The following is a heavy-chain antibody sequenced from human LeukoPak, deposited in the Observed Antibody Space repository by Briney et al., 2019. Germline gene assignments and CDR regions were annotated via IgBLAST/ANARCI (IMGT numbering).Heavy chain of an antibody. CDR3: ARDRKAYYYDSSGYYFDS. V-gene: IGHV4-61*02. D-gene: IGHD3-22*01. Sequence: SETLSLTCTVSGDSIGSGPYYWSWIRQPAGKGLEWVGRISTTGNSNYNPSLKSRVTISIDASKKQFSLKLTSVTAADTAIYYCARDRKAYYYDSSGYYFDSWGQGTLVTVSS. CDR2: ISTTGNS. J-gene: IGHJ4*02. CDR1: GDSIGSGPYY.